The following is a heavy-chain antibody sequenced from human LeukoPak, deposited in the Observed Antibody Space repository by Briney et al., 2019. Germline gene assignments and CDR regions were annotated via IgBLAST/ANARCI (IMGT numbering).Heavy chain of an antibody. D-gene: IGHD5-12*01. CDR2: IIGSSGST. CDR3: AKGAYDYIEMGYFDY. J-gene: IGHJ4*02. V-gene: IGHV3-23*01. Sequence: PGGSLRLSCAASGSSISNSAMSWVRQAPGKGLEWVSLIIGSSGSTFYADSVRGRFTISRDNSKNTVFLQMNSLRAEDTAVYYCAKGAYDYIEMGYFDYWGQGPLVTVSS. CDR1: GSSISNSA.